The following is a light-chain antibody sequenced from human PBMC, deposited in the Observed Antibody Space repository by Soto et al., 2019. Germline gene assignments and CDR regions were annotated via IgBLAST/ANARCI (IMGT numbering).Light chain of an antibody. CDR3: QQYNKWPPYT. V-gene: IGKV3-15*01. CDR2: GAS. Sequence: EIVMTQSPATLSVSPGERATLSCRASQSISSNLAWYQQRPGQAPRLLIYGASTRATDVPARFSGTGSGTEFTLTISSLQSADSAVYYCQQYNKWPPYTFGQGTKLEIK. CDR1: QSISSN. J-gene: IGKJ2*01.